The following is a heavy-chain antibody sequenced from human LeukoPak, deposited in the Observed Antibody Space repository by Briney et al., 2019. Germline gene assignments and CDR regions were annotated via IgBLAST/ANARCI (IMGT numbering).Heavy chain of an antibody. CDR2: IYSGGST. CDR1: GFTFTDYY. CDR3: ARDVFQPPT. V-gene: IGHV3-66*01. Sequence: PGGSLRLSCAASGFTFTDYYMSWVRQAPGKGLEWVSVIYSGGSTYYADSVKGRFTISRDNSKNTLYLQMNSLRAEDTAVYYCARDVFQPPTWGQGTMVTVSS. J-gene: IGHJ3*01. D-gene: IGHD2-21*01.